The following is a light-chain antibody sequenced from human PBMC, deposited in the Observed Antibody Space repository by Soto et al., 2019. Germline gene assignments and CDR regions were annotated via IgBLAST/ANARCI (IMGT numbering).Light chain of an antibody. CDR3: QQYKSYSPYT. CDR1: ESISRW. J-gene: IGKJ2*01. CDR2: RAS. Sequence: DILMTQSPSTLSASVGDRVTITCRASESISRWLAWYQQKPGQAPKLLIHRASTLATGVPSRISGSGSGTDFTLTISNLQPGDFATYYCQQYKSYSPYTFGQGTK. V-gene: IGKV1-5*03.